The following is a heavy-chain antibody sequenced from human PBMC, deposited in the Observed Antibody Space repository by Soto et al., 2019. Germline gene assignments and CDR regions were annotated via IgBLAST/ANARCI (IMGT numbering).Heavy chain of an antibody. Sequence: SETLSLTCAVSGGSISSGVYSWSWVRQPPGKGLEWIGSFFYNKNTYYNPSLKSRVTISVDTSKMQFSLNLTSVTAADTAVYYCARHVEWEIFYYFEHWGQGTPVTVSS. V-gene: IGHV4-30-2*03. CDR2: FFYNKNT. D-gene: IGHD1-26*01. J-gene: IGHJ4*01. CDR1: GGSISSGVYS. CDR3: ARHVEWEIFYYFEH.